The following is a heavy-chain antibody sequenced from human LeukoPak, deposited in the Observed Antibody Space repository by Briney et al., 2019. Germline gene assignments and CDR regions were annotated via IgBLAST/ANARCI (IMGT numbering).Heavy chain of an antibody. J-gene: IGHJ4*02. V-gene: IGHV3-23*01. CDR2: ISAPGDNT. Sequence: PGGSLRLSCAASGFTFGSYAMSWVRQAPGKGLEWVSGISAPGDNTYYADSVKGRLTISVDSSKNTLYLQMNSMRAEDTALYYCAKLERRHYSGNRFDFWGQGTLLTVSS. D-gene: IGHD1-1*01. CDR1: GFTFGSYA. CDR3: AKLERRHYSGNRFDF.